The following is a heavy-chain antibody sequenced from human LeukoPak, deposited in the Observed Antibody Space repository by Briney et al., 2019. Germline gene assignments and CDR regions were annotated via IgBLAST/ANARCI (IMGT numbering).Heavy chain of an antibody. J-gene: IGHJ3*02. Sequence: PGGSLRLSCAASGFTVSSNYMSWVRQAPGKGLEWVSVVYSGGSTYYADSVKGRFTISRDNSKNTLYLQMNSLRAEDTAVYYCATSIVGAKRAFDIWGQGTMVTVSS. CDR3: ATSIVGAKRAFDI. CDR1: GFTVSSNY. V-gene: IGHV3-66*01. CDR2: VYSGGST. D-gene: IGHD1-26*01.